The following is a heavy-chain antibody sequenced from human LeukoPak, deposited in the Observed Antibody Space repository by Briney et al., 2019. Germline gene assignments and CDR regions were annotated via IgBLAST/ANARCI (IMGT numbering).Heavy chain of an antibody. V-gene: IGHV1-18*01. Sequence: ASVKVSCKASGYTFTSYGISWVRQAPGQGPEWMGWISGYNGNTNYAQKLQGRVTMTTDTSTSTAYMELRSLRSDDTAVYYCALLGYCSGGNCYPIDYWGQGTLVTVSS. CDR3: ALLGYCSGGNCYPIDY. CDR1: GYTFTSYG. D-gene: IGHD2-15*01. J-gene: IGHJ4*02. CDR2: ISGYNGNT.